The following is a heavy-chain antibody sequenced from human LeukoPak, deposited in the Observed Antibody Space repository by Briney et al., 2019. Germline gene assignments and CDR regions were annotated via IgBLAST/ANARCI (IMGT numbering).Heavy chain of an antibody. CDR2: ISAYNGNT. V-gene: IGHV1-18*01. J-gene: IGHJ4*02. Sequence: ASVKVSCKASGYTFTRYGISWVRQAPGQGLEWMGWISAYNGNTNYAQKLQGRVTMTTNTSTSTAYMELRSLRSDATAVYYCARDLHFRGVDYWGQGTLVTVSS. CDR3: ARDLHFRGVDY. D-gene: IGHD3-10*01. CDR1: GYTFTRYG.